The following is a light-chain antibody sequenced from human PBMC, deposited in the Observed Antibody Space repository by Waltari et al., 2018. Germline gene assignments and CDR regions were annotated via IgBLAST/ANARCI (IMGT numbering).Light chain of an antibody. V-gene: IGKV2-24*01. CDR1: QSLMHTNGNTY. CDR3: MQGTDFPRT. CDR2: YIS. Sequence: DIVLTQTPLSLPVTLGQPASISCRSSQSLMHTNGNTYLSWLHQRPGQTPRLLISYISNRFSGVPDRFSGSGTGTEFTLKISRVEAEDVGIYYCMQGTDFPRTFGQGTTVEI. J-gene: IGKJ1*01.